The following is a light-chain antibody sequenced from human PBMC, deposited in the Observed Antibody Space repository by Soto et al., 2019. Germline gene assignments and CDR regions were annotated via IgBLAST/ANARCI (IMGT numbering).Light chain of an antibody. V-gene: IGKV3-15*01. CDR1: QSVSSN. CDR3: QQYNNWPPTYT. Sequence: EIVMTQSPATLSVSPGERATLSCRASQSVSSNLAWYQQKPGQAPRLLIYGASTRATGIPAKFSGSGSGTEFHLTISSLQSEDFAVYSCQQYNNWPPTYTFGQGTKLEIK. CDR2: GAS. J-gene: IGKJ2*01.